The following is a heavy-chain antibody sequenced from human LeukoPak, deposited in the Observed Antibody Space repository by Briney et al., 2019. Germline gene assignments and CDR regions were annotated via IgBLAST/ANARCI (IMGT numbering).Heavy chain of an antibody. Sequence: GGSLRLSCAASGFTFSNAWMSWVRQAPGKGLEWVGRIKSKTDGGTTDYAAPVKGRFTISRDDSKNTLYLQMNSLKTEDTAVYYCTTVGVVYGDYELYWYFDLWGRGTLVTVSS. CDR2: IKSKTDGGTT. CDR3: TTVGVVYGDYELYWYFDL. CDR1: GFTFSNAW. J-gene: IGHJ2*01. D-gene: IGHD4-17*01. V-gene: IGHV3-15*01.